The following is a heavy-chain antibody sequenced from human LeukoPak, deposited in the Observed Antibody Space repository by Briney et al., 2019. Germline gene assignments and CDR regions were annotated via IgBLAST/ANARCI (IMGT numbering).Heavy chain of an antibody. J-gene: IGHJ4*02. Sequence: GGSLRLSCAASGFTFSRYAMTWVRQVPGKGLEWVSFISGSADTTYYAESVKGRFTISRDNSKNTLCLHMNSLTADDTAVYFCAKAVGSGSYRHSDCWGQGTLVTVSS. V-gene: IGHV3-23*01. D-gene: IGHD3-10*01. CDR3: AKAVGSGSYRHSDC. CDR2: ISGSADTT. CDR1: GFTFSRYA.